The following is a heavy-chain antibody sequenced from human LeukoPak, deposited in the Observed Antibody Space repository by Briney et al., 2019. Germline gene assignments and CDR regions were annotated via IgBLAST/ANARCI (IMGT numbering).Heavy chain of an antibody. D-gene: IGHD4-17*01. V-gene: IGHV3-30*02. J-gene: IGHJ5*02. Sequence: GSLRLSCAASGFTFSSYGMHWVRQAPGKGLEWVAFIRYDGSNKYYADSVKGRFTISRDNSKNTLYLQMNSLRAEDTAVYYCAKVPDPYGDYAVFDPWGQGTLVTVSS. CDR3: AKVPDPYGDYAVFDP. CDR1: GFTFSSYG. CDR2: IRYDGSNK.